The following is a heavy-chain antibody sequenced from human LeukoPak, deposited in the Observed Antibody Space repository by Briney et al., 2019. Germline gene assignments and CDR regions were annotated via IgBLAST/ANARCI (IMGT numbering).Heavy chain of an antibody. D-gene: IGHD3-16*01. CDR2: ISGSGDST. Sequence: GGSLRLSCAASGFTFSNYAMSWVGQAPGKGLEWVSAISGSGDSTYYADSVKGLFTISRNNSKNTLYLQMNSLRAEDTALYYCAKDHGAWGQGTLVTVSS. CDR3: AKDHGA. CDR1: GFTFSNYA. V-gene: IGHV3-23*01. J-gene: IGHJ5*02.